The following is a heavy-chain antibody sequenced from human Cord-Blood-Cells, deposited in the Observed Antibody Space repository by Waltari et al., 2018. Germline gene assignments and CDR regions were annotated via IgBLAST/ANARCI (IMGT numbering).Heavy chain of an antibody. Sequence: QLQLQESGPGLVKPLETLSLTCTVSGGSISSSSYYWGWIRQPPGKGLERIGSIYYSGSTYYNPSLKSRVTISVDTSKNQFSLKLSSVTAADTAVYYCARQGRNSGGWELYYYYYYYMDVWGKGTTVTVSS. CDR1: GGSISSSSYY. D-gene: IGHD1-26*01. J-gene: IGHJ6*03. CDR3: ARQGRNSGGWELYYYYYYYMDV. V-gene: IGHV4-39*07. CDR2: IYYSGST.